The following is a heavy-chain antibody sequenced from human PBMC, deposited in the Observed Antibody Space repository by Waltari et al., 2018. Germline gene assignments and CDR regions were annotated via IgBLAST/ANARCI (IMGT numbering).Heavy chain of an antibody. CDR2: WYYNGTT. CDR1: GAPISSSSYY. V-gene: IGHV4-39*01. Sequence: QLQLQESGPGLVKSSETLSLTCTVSGAPISSSSYYWGWIRQSPGKGLEWIGSWYYNGTTYYHPSRKGRVTISVDTSKKQFFLKLSSVTASDTAMYYCARYPAVVYAKADPWGQGTLVIVSS. CDR3: ARYPAVVYAKADP. D-gene: IGHD2-8*02. J-gene: IGHJ5*02.